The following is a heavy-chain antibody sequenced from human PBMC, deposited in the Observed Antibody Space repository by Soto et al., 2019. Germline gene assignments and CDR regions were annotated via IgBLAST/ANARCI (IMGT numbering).Heavy chain of an antibody. J-gene: IGHJ4*02. D-gene: IGHD3-9*01. CDR1: GFTFSDHY. Sequence: GGSLRLSCAASGFTFSDHYMSWIRQAPGKGLEWIGYSSNSGSFTRYADSVKGRFSISRDNAKNSLYLQINSLRGDDTAVYYCVRSGDNYNILDYWGQGTPVTVSS. V-gene: IGHV3-11*06. CDR3: VRSGDNYNILDY. CDR2: SSNSGSFT.